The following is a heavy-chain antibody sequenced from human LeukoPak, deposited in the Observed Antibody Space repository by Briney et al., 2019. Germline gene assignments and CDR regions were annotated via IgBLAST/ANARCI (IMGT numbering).Heavy chain of an antibody. D-gene: IGHD5-24*01. Sequence: PGGTLRLSCAASGFTFSSYGMSWVRQAPGKGLEWVANIKQDGSEKYYVDSVKGRFTISRDNAKNSLYLQMNSLRAEDTAVYYCARGGRWLQLPYDAFDIWGQGTMVTVSS. CDR3: ARGGRWLQLPYDAFDI. V-gene: IGHV3-7*04. J-gene: IGHJ3*02. CDR1: GFTFSSYG. CDR2: IKQDGSEK.